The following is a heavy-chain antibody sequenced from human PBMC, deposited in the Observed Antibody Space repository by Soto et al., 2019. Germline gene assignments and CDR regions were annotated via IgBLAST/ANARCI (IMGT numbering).Heavy chain of an antibody. CDR3: AKALTKVPAYYGSGSYLLDHYYYYGMDV. CDR1: GFTFSSYA. V-gene: IGHV3-23*01. CDR2: ISGSGGST. Sequence: GGSLRLSCAASGFTFSSYAMSWVRQAPGKGLEWVSAISGSGGSTYYADSVKGRFTISRDXPKNTLHLQMNSLRAEDTAVYYXAKALTKVPAYYGSGSYLLDHYYYYGMDVWGQGTTVTVSS. J-gene: IGHJ6*02. D-gene: IGHD3-10*01.